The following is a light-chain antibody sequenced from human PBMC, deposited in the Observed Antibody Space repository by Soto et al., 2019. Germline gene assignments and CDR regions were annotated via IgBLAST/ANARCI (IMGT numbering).Light chain of an antibody. J-gene: IGKJ4*01. CDR3: QQYGGSPQFT. CDR1: QSVSSNY. CDR2: SAS. V-gene: IGKV3-20*01. Sequence: EIVLTQSPGTLCLSPGEIATLYCRASQSVSSNYLAWYQQKPGQTPRLLIYSASSRATGIPDRFSGSGSATDFTLTISRLEPEYFAVYYCQQYGGSPQFTFGGGTKVEIK.